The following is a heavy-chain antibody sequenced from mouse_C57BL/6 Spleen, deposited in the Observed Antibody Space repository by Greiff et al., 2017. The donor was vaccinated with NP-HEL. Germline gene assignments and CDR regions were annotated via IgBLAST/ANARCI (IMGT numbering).Heavy chain of an antibody. CDR1: GYTFTDYY. CDR2: INPYNGGT. D-gene: IGHD2-4*01. J-gene: IGHJ1*03. V-gene: IGHV1-19*01. Sequence: EVQLQQSGPVLVKPGASVKMSCKASGYTFTDYYMNWVKQSHGKSLEWIGVINPYNGGTSYNQKFKGKATLTVDKSSSTAYMELNSLTSEDSAVYYCARHDYEEDWYFDVWGTGTTVTVSS. CDR3: ARHDYEEDWYFDV.